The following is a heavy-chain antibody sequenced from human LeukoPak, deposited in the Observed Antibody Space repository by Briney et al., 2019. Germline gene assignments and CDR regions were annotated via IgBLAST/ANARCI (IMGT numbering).Heavy chain of an antibody. CDR2: IYYSGST. V-gene: IGHV4-59*01. Sequence: SETLSLTCTVSGGSISSYYWSWIRQPPGKGLEWIGYIYYSGSTNYNPSLKSRVTISVDTSKNQSSLKLSSVTAADTAVYYCARERILPYYFDYWGQGTLVTVSS. D-gene: IGHD2-15*01. CDR1: GGSISSYY. J-gene: IGHJ4*02. CDR3: ARERILPYYFDY.